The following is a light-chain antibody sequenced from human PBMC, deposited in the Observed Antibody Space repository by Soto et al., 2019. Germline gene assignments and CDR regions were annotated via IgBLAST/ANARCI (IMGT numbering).Light chain of an antibody. J-gene: IGKJ5*01. CDR2: GAS. CDR1: QSVSSN. V-gene: IGKV3-15*01. CDR3: QQYNNWPPST. Sequence: EIVMTQSPATLSVSPGERVSLSCRASQSVSSNLAWYQQKPGQAPRLLIYGASTRATGIPARFSGSGSGTEFTPTISSLQSEDFAVYYCQQYNNWPPSTFGQGTRLEIK.